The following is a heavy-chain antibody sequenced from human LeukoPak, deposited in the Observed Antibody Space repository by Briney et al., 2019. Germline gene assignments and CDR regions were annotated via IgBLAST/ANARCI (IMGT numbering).Heavy chain of an antibody. CDR1: GYTLTELS. J-gene: IGHJ6*03. CDR2: FDPEDGET. D-gene: IGHD6-19*01. V-gene: IGHV1-24*01. Sequence: ASVKVSCKVSGYTLTELSMHWVRQAPGKGLEWMGGFDPEDGETIYAQKFQGRVTMTEDTSTDTAYMELSSLRSEDTAVYYCARGYSSGWYPPHYYMDVWGKGTTVTISS. CDR3: ARGYSSGWYPPHYYMDV.